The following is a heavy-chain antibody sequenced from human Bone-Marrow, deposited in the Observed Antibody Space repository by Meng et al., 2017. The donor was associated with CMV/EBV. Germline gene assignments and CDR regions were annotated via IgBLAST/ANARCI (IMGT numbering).Heavy chain of an antibody. D-gene: IGHD1-26*01. CDR3: ARLGYSGSSDYYYGIDV. J-gene: IGHJ6*02. CDR2: IYPGDSDT. Sequence: GESLKISCKGSGSIFTSYWIGWVRQMPGKGLEWMGIIYPGDSDTRYGPSFQGQVTISADKSISTAYLQLSSLKASDTAMYYCARLGYSGSSDYYYGIDVRGQGTTVTVSS. V-gene: IGHV5-51*01. CDR1: GSIFTSYW.